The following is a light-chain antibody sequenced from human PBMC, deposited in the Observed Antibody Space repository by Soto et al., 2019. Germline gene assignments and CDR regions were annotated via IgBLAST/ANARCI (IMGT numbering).Light chain of an antibody. CDR3: QVWDSSSDHVL. CDR2: DDS. CDR1: SIGSKS. J-gene: IGLJ2*01. Sequence: SYELTQPPSVSVAPGQTARITCGGNSIGSKSVHWYQQKPRQACVLVVYDDSDRPSGIPERISGSNSENTATLTISRVEAGDEADYYCQVWDSSSDHVLFGGGTKLTVL. V-gene: IGLV3-21*02.